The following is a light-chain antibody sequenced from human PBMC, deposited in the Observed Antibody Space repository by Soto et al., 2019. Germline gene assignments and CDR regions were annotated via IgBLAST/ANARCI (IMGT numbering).Light chain of an antibody. Sequence: EIVSTQSPGTLSLSPGERATLSCRASQSVSSDYLAWYQQKPGQAPRLLLYGASTRATGIPDRFSGSGSGADFTLTISSLEPEDCAMYSCQQYGSSPYTFGQGTKLEIK. CDR3: QQYGSSPYT. CDR2: GAS. J-gene: IGKJ2*01. V-gene: IGKV3-20*01. CDR1: QSVSSDY.